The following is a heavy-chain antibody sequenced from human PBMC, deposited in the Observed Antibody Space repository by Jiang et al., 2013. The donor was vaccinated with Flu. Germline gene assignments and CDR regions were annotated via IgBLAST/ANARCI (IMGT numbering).Heavy chain of an antibody. D-gene: IGHD3-16*01. CDR1: GYTFSDYA. Sequence: SGAEVKKPGASVKVSCKTSGYTFSDYALHWVRQAPGQGLEWMGWVNAGNGNTKYSQKFQGRVAFIRDTSASTSYMELNSLRSEDTAVYYCARADKTIYYDLVYFDDWGQGTLVTVSS. V-gene: IGHV1-3*01. CDR3: ARADKTIYYDLVYFDD. J-gene: IGHJ4*02. CDR2: VNAGNGNT.